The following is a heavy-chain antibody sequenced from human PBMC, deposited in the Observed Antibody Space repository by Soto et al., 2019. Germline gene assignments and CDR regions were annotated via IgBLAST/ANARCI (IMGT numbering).Heavy chain of an antibody. CDR2: MNPNIGNT. CDR1: GYTFTTYD. D-gene: IGHD2-2*01. J-gene: IGHJ4*02. Sequence: ASVKVSCKASGYTFTTYDISWVRQATGQGLEWMGWMNPNIGNTGYAQKFQGRVTMTRNTSINTAYMELSSLRSEDTAVYYCARGGIVVVPAPHLFDYWGQGTLVTVSS. V-gene: IGHV1-8*01. CDR3: ARGGIVVVPAPHLFDY.